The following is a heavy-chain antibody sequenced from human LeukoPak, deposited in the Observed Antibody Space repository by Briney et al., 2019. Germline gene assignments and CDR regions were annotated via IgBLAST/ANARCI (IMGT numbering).Heavy chain of an antibody. Sequence: PGGSLRLSCAASGFTFSSYSMNWVRQAPGKGREWVSSISSSSSYIYYADSVKGRFTISRDNAKNSLYLQMNSLRAEDTAVYYCARDWGSYRPDAFDIWGQGTMVTVSS. CDR3: ARDWGSYRPDAFDI. D-gene: IGHD3-16*02. CDR2: ISSSSSYI. CDR1: GFTFSSYS. V-gene: IGHV3-21*01. J-gene: IGHJ3*02.